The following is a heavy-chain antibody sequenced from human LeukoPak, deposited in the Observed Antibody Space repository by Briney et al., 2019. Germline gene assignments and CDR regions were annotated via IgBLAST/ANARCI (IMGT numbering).Heavy chain of an antibody. CDR1: GGTFSSYA. CDR2: INPNSGNR. CDR3: ARVDGSPDY. D-gene: IGHD2-15*01. V-gene: IGHV1-8*03. Sequence: ASVKVSCEASGGTFSSYAISWVRQAPGQGLEWMGWINPNSGNRGYAQQFQGRVTITRDTSIRTAYMELTSLRSEDTAVYYCARVDGSPDYWGQGTLVTVSS. J-gene: IGHJ4*02.